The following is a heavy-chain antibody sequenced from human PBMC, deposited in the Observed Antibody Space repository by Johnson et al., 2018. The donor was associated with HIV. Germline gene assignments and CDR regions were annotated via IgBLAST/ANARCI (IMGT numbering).Heavy chain of an antibody. V-gene: IGHV3-30*14. D-gene: IGHD6-13*01. Sequence: VQVVESGGGVVQPGRSLRLSCAASGFTFSSYAMHWVRQAPGKGLEWVAVISYDGSNKYYADSVKGRFTISRDNSKNTLYLQMNSLRAEDTAVYYCARWEGSSSWQRVCGAFDIWGQGTMVTVSS. CDR2: ISYDGSNK. CDR3: ARWEGSSSWQRVCGAFDI. J-gene: IGHJ3*02. CDR1: GFTFSSYA.